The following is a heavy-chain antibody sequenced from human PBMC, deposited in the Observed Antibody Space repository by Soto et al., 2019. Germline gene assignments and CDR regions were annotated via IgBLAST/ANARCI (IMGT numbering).Heavy chain of an antibody. Sequence: QVHLVQSGAEVRKPGASVKVSCKASGYTFTSYDINWVRQATGQGLEWMGWMNPNSGNTAYAQKFQGGVTMARNTSIRTAHMGLSSLRSEDTAVYYCSRERTRGFDPWGQGTLVTVSS. CDR1: GYTFTSYD. J-gene: IGHJ5*02. CDR3: SRERTRGFDP. V-gene: IGHV1-8*01. CDR2: MNPNSGNT.